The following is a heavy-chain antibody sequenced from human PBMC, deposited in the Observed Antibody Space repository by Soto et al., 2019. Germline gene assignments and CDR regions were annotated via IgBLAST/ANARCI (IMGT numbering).Heavy chain of an antibody. CDR3: ARDRYRYGDYSWMDY. CDR1: GYTLTELS. D-gene: IGHD4-17*01. V-gene: IGHV1-24*01. CDR2: FNADDGDT. J-gene: IGHJ4*02. Sequence: GASVKVSCKVSGYTLTELSMHWVRQAPGKGLEWMGGFNADDGDTNYAQKFQGRVTMTTDTSTSTAYMELRSLRSDDTAVYYCARDRYRYGDYSWMDYWGQGTLVTVSS.